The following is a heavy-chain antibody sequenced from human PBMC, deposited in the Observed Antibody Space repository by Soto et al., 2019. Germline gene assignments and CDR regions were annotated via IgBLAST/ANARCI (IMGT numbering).Heavy chain of an antibody. CDR2: IHYSGST. J-gene: IGHJ6*02. V-gene: IGHV4-39*01. Sequence: SETLSLTCTVSGGSISSSSYYWGWIRQPPGKGLEWIGSIHYSGSTYYNPSLKSRVTISVDTSKNQFSLKLSSVTAADTAVYYCARHGVAAADYYYSYGMDVWGQGTTVTVSS. CDR1: GGSISSSSYY. CDR3: ARHGVAAADYYYSYGMDV. D-gene: IGHD6-13*01.